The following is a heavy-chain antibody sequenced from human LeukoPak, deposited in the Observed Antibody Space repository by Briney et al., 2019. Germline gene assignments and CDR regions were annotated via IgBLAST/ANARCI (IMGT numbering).Heavy chain of an antibody. Sequence: ASVKVSCKASGYTFTSYAMNWVRQAPGQGLEWMGWINTNTGNPTYAQGFTGRFVFSLDTSVSTAYLQISSLKAEDTAVYYCARDARYCSGGSCPAYYYYGMDVWGQGTTVTVSS. V-gene: IGHV7-4-1*02. CDR1: GYTFTSYA. CDR3: ARDARYCSGGSCPAYYYYGMDV. D-gene: IGHD2-15*01. CDR2: INTNTGNP. J-gene: IGHJ6*02.